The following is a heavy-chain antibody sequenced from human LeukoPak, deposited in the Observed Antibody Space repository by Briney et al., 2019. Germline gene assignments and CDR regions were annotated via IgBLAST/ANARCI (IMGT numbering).Heavy chain of an antibody. CDR1: GFTFSSYA. Sequence: PGESLRLSCAASGFTFSSYAMSWVRQAPGKGLEWVSAISGSGGSTDYADSVKGRFTISRDNSKNALYLQMNSLRAEDTAVYYCAKDYPQLRYFDWLPRGIDYWGQGTLVTVSS. D-gene: IGHD3-9*01. CDR3: AKDYPQLRYFDWLPRGIDY. V-gene: IGHV3-23*01. J-gene: IGHJ4*02. CDR2: ISGSGGST.